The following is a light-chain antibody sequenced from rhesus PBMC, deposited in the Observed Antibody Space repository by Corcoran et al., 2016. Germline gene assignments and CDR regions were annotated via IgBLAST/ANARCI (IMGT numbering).Light chain of an antibody. CDR2: DTH. CDR3: QQYGDWALT. J-gene: IGKJ4*01. Sequence: EIVMTQSPATMSLSPGERAILPCRASQSVYSNLAWYQQKPGQPPRLSIFDTHTRTTGIPDRVSGGGFGTEFTLTISSLEPEDFAVYYCQQYGDWALTFGGGTKVEIK. CDR1: QSVYSN. V-gene: IGKV3-42*03.